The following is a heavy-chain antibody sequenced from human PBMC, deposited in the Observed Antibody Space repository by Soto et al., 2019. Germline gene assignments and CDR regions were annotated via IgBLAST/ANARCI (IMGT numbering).Heavy chain of an antibody. CDR1: GYTFINYH. Sequence: QVQLVQSGGEVKKPGASVTVSCKASGYTFINYHITWVRQAPGQGLEWMAWINTYNGMTDYAQRFQGRVTMTRDTSTITAYMELRNLGSDDTAVYFFAKSPRGEMATDWGQGTLVTVSS. V-gene: IGHV1-18*01. CDR2: INTYNGMT. J-gene: IGHJ4*02. CDR3: AKSPRGEMATD. D-gene: IGHD5-12*01.